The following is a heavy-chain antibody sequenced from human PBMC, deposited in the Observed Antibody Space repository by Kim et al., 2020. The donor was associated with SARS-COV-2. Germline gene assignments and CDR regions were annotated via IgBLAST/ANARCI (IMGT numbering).Heavy chain of an antibody. CDR2: ISWDGGST. V-gene: IGHV3-43*01. CDR3: AKDTHYDILTGYIDY. Sequence: GGSLRLSCAASGFTFDDYTMHWVRQAPGKGLEWVSLISWDGGSTYYADSVKGRFTISRDNSKNSLYLQMNSLRTEDTALYYCAKDTHYDILTGYIDYWGQGTLVTVSS. J-gene: IGHJ4*02. CDR1: GFTFDDYT. D-gene: IGHD3-9*01.